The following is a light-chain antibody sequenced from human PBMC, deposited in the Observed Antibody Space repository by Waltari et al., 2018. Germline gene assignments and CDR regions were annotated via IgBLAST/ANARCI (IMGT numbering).Light chain of an antibody. CDR3: GTWDTSLSAWV. CDR2: DNN. Sequence: QSVLTQAPSVSAAPGQTVTISCAGSRSNIGNKYVSWYQQFPGTAPKLLIYDNNKRPSGIPDRFSASKSGTSATLGITGLQTGDEANYYCGTWDTSLSAWVFGGGTKLTVL. CDR1: RSNIGNKY. V-gene: IGLV1-51*01. J-gene: IGLJ3*02.